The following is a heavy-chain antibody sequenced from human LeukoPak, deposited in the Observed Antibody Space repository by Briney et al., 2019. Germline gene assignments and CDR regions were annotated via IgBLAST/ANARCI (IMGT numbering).Heavy chain of an antibody. CDR1: GFTVSSNY. CDR2: IYSGGST. J-gene: IGHJ6*02. CDR3: ARARAAAGTWSAYYYYGMDV. D-gene: IGHD6-13*01. Sequence: GGSLRLSCAASGFTVSSNYMSWVRQAPGKGLEWVSVIYSGGSTYYADSVKGRFTISRDNSKNTLYLQMNSLRAEDTAVYYCARARAAAGTWSAYYYYGMDVWGQGTTVTVSS. V-gene: IGHV3-66*01.